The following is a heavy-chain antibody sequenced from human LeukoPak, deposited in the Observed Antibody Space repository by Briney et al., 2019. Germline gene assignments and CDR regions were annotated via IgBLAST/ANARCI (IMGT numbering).Heavy chain of an antibody. CDR3: ASGRPAAANY. CDR2: IYTSGST. Sequence: PSQTLSLTCTVSGGSISSGSYYWSWIRQPAGKGLEWIGRIYTSGSTNYNPSLKSRVTISVDTSKNQFSLKLSSVTAADTAVYYCASGRPAAANYWGQGTLVTVSS. D-gene: IGHD2-2*01. V-gene: IGHV4-61*02. CDR1: GGSISSGSYY. J-gene: IGHJ4*02.